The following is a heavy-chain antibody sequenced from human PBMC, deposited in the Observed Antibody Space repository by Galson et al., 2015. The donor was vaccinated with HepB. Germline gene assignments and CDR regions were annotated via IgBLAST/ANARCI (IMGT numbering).Heavy chain of an antibody. CDR2: ISNGAVST. CDR3: AKGYRAAGSPSYFDY. V-gene: IGHV3-23*01. J-gene: IGHJ4*02. Sequence: SLRLSCAASGFTFSSYAMNWVRQAPGKGLEWVSGISNGAVSTYYADSVKGRFTISRDNSKNTLYLQMNSLRAEDTALYYCAKGYRAAGSPSYFDYWGQGTLVTVSS. D-gene: IGHD6-13*01. CDR1: GFTFSSYA.